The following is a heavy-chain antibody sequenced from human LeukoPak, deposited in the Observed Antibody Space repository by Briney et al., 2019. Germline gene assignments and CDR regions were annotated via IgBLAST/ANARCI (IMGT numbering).Heavy chain of an antibody. D-gene: IGHD6-13*01. V-gene: IGHV3-21*01. CDR3: ARDAVYSSSWYTWGAFSDWFDP. Sequence: GGSLRLSCAASGFTFSRYSMNWVRQAPGKGLEWVPSISSSSSYIYYADSVKGRFTISRDNAKNSLYLQMNSLRAEDTAVYYCARDAVYSSSWYTWGAFSDWFDPWGQGTLVTVSS. J-gene: IGHJ5*02. CDR2: ISSSSSYI. CDR1: GFTFSRYS.